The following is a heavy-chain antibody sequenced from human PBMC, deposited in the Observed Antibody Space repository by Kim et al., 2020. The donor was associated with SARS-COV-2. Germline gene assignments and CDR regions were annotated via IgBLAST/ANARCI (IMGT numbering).Heavy chain of an antibody. Sequence: KGRFTISRENAKNSLYLQMNSLRAGDTAVYYCARGHSGSYYGDYYYGMDVWGQGTTVTVSS. D-gene: IGHD1-26*01. V-gene: IGHV3-13*01. J-gene: IGHJ6*02. CDR3: ARGHSGSYYGDYYYGMDV.